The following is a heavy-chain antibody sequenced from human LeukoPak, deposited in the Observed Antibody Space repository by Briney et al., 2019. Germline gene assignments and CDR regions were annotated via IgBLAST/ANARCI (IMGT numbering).Heavy chain of an antibody. V-gene: IGHV4-61*02. D-gene: IGHD5-18*01. CDR2: VYTSGST. Sequence: SETLSLTCTVSGGSISSGGYYWSWIRQPAGKGLEWIGRVYTSGSTDYNPSLKSRVTISVDTSKNQFSLKLSSVTAADTAVYYCARSGYSYGRFEYWGQGTLVTVSS. CDR3: ARSGYSYGRFEY. CDR1: GGSISSGGYY. J-gene: IGHJ4*02.